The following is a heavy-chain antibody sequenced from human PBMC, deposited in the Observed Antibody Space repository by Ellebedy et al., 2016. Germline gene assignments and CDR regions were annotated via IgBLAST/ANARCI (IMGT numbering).Heavy chain of an antibody. CDR3: VKSIAGAGSL. J-gene: IGHJ4*02. D-gene: IGHD6-19*01. V-gene: IGHV3-7*01. CDR2: LNQDGSQK. Sequence: GESLKISCEASGLTFSSHWMSWVRQAPGKGLEWVANLNQDGSQKYYVDSVRGRFTISRDNARNSLYLHMNSLRAEDTAVYYCVKSIAGAGSLWGQGTLVTVSS. CDR1: GLTFSSHW.